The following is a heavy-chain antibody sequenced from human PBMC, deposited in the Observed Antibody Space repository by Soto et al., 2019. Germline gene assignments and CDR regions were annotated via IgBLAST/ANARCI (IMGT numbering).Heavy chain of an antibody. CDR1: GFAFSSYG. CDR3: AKHTYYHDTSGYYVFDH. CDR2: ISYDGSKK. J-gene: IGHJ4*02. V-gene: IGHV3-30*18. D-gene: IGHD3-22*01. Sequence: QVQLVESGGGVVQPGKSLRLSCAASGFAFSSYGIHWVRQAPGKGLEWVAGISYDGSKKYYADSVKGQFTISRDNSENTLRLQMDGLRADDTAVYYCAKHTYYHDTSGYYVFDHWGQGTLVTVS.